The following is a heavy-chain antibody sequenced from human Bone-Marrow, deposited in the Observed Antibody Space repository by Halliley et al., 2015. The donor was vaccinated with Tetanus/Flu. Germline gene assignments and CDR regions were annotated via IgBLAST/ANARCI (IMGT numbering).Heavy chain of an antibody. CDR2: IDYDGSER. J-gene: IGHJ4*02. CDR3: AREGAGLDF. Sequence: KGLDWVANIDYDGSERNYVDSVRGRFTISRDNTQNSLFLQMNNLRGEDPAVYYCAREGAGLDFWGQGTLVTVSS. V-gene: IGHV3-7*04.